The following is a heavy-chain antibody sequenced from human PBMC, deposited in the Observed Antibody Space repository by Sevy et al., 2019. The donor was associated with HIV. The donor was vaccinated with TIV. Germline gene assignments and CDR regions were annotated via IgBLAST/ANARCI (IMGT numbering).Heavy chain of an antibody. CDR2: LGRGGGST. V-gene: IGHV3-23*01. Sequence: GGSLRLACAASRFTFSNYAMSWVRLAPGKGLEWVSSLGRGGGSTDYADSVKGRFTISRDNSKNTLYLQMNRLRAEDTAVYYCAKVDVVVPVADYGMDVWAQGTTVTFSS. CDR1: RFTFSNYA. CDR3: AKVDVVVPVADYGMDV. D-gene: IGHD2-2*01. J-gene: IGHJ6*02.